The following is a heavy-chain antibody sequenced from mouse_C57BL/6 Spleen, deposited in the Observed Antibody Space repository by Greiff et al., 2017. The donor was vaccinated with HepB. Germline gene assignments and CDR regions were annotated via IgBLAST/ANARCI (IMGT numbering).Heavy chain of an antibody. CDR2: IDPEDGDT. CDR3: TYRGNYVFDY. V-gene: IGHV14-1*01. D-gene: IGHD2-1*01. Sequence: EVQLQESGAELVRPGASVQFSCTASGFNFIDYFMHWVQQRPEQCLEWIGRIDPEDGDTEYAPKFQGKATMTADTSSNTAYLQLSSLTSEDTAVYYCTYRGNYVFDYWGQGTTLTVSS. CDR1: GFNFIDYF. J-gene: IGHJ2*01.